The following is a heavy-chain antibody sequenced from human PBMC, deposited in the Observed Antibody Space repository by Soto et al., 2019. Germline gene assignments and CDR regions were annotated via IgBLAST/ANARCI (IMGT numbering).Heavy chain of an antibody. J-gene: IGHJ4*02. CDR3: ARVCREVVPAAIDY. D-gene: IGHD2-2*01. CDR1: GFTFSSYW. V-gene: IGHV3-74*01. Sequence: EVQLVESGGGLVQPGGSLRLSCAASGFTFSSYWIHWVRQAPGKGLVWVSRINSDGSSTTYADSVKGRFTISRDNAKNTLYLQMTSLRAADTAVYYCARVCREVVPAAIDYWGQGTLVTVSS. CDR2: INSDGSST.